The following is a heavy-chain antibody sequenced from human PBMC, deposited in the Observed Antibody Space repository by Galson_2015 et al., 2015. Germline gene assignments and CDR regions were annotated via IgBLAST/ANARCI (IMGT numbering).Heavy chain of an antibody. V-gene: IGHV3-7*03. CDR2: IKQGGSEK. J-gene: IGHJ4*02. CDR1: GFTFSHYG. D-gene: IGHD3-10*01. Sequence: SLRLSCAASGFTFSHYGMSWVRQAPGKGLEWVANIKQGGSEKYYVDSVKGRFTISRDNAKNSLNLHMNSLRAEDTAIYYCASQTWSGYFDPWGQGSLVTVSS. CDR3: ASQTWSGYFDP.